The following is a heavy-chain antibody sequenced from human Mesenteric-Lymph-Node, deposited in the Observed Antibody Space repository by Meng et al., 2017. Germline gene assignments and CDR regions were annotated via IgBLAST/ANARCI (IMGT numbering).Heavy chain of an antibody. J-gene: IGHJ4*02. CDR2: INWNGGST. CDR1: GFTFDDYG. CDR3: AKGARDTGWLN. V-gene: IGHV3-20*04. D-gene: IGHD6-19*01. Sequence: GESLKISCAASGFTFDDYGMSWVRQAPGKGLEWVSGINWNGGSTGYADSVKGRFTISRDNAKNSLYLQMNSLRAEDTALYYCAKGARDTGWLNWGQGTLVTVSS.